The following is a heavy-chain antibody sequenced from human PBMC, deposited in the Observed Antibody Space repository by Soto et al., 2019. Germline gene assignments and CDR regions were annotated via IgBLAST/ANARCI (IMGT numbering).Heavy chain of an antibody. CDR2: ISYDGSNK. CDR1: GFTFSSYG. J-gene: IGHJ4*02. D-gene: IGHD3-3*01. CDR3: AKDSPLRFLEWLLPDY. Sequence: QPGGSLRLSCAASGFTFSSYGMHWVRQAPGKGLEWVAVISYDGSNKYYADSVKGRFTISRDNSKNTLYLQMNSLRAEDTAVYYCAKDSPLRFLEWLLPDYWGQGTLVTVSS. V-gene: IGHV3-30*18.